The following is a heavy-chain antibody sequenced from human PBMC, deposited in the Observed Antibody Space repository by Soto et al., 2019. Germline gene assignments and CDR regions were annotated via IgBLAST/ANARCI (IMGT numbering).Heavy chain of an antibody. J-gene: IGHJ4*01. D-gene: IGHD5-12*01. V-gene: IGHV5-51*01. CDR2: IYPGDSDT. CDR1: GYSFTNYW. Sequence: PGESLKISCKASGYSFTNYWIGWVRQMPGKGLEWMGIIYPGDSDTRYSPSFQGQVTISADKSISTAYLQWGSLKASDTAMYYCAISTSGYPIRIDYWGHGTLVTVSS. CDR3: AISTSGYPIRIDY.